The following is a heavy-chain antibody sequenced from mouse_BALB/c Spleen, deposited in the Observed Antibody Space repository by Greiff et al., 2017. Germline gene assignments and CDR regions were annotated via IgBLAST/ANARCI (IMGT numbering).Heavy chain of an antibody. CDR3: AQFITTAPWFAY. CDR1: GYTFTSYW. Sequence: QVQLKESGAELAKPGASVKMSCKASGYTFTSYWMHWVKQRPGQGLEWIGYINPSTGYTEYNQKFKDKATLTADKSSSTAYMQLSSLTSEDSAVYYCAQFITTAPWFAYWGQGTLVTVSA. V-gene: IGHV1-7*01. J-gene: IGHJ3*01. CDR2: INPSTGYT. D-gene: IGHD1-2*01.